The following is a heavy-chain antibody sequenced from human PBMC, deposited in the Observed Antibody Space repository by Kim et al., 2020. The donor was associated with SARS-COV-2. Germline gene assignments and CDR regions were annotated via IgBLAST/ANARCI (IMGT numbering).Heavy chain of an antibody. D-gene: IGHD4-17*01. Sequence: ASVKVSCKAFENAFTDYYIHWVRQAPGHGLKWMGWINANSGGTTYAQNFQGRVTMTRDTSINTAYMELNSLRSDDTAVYFCARGANGVNDYWGQGTLVTVSS. CDR2: INANSGGT. V-gene: IGHV1-2*02. J-gene: IGHJ4*02. CDR1: ENAFTDYY. CDR3: ARGANGVNDY.